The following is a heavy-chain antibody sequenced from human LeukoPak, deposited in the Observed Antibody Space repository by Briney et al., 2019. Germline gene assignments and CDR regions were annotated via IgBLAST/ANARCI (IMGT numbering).Heavy chain of an antibody. CDR1: GVTLSSYA. CDR2: IIPILGIA. Sequence: PSVKVSCKASGVTLSSYAISWVRQAPGQGLEWMGRIIPILGIANYAQTFQGRVTITSDKSTSTAYMELSSLRSEYTAVYDCARDSLTIQLWLEDWGQGTLVTVSS. D-gene: IGHD5-18*01. J-gene: IGHJ4*02. V-gene: IGHV1-69*04. CDR3: ARDSLTIQLWLED.